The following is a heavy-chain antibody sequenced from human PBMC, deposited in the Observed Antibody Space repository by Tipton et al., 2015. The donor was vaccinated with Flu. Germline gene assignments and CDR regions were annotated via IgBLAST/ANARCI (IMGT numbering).Heavy chain of an antibody. CDR1: GGSISSYY. CDR2: VSYSGIT. D-gene: IGHD3-10*01. Sequence: LRLSCTVSGGSISSYYWSWLRQPPGKGLEWIGFVSYSGITNYNPSLKGRVTMSLDASKNHFSLSLSSVTAADTAVYYCARNGGSYSYQHWGQGTLVTISS. V-gene: IGHV4-59*13. J-gene: IGHJ1*01. CDR3: ARNGGSYSYQH.